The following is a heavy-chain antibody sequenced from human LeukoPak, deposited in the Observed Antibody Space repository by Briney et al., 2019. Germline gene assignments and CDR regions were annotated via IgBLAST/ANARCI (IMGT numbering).Heavy chain of an antibody. J-gene: IGHJ4*02. V-gene: IGHV4-34*08. CDR1: GFTFSSYA. CDR3: AGTPARQDFDY. CDR2: INHSGST. Sequence: AGGSLRLSCAASGFTFSSYAMSWIRQPPGKGLEWIGEINHSGSTNYNPSLKSRVTISVDTSKNQFSLKLSSVTAADTAVYYCAGTPARQDFDYWGQGTLVTVSS. D-gene: IGHD6-6*01.